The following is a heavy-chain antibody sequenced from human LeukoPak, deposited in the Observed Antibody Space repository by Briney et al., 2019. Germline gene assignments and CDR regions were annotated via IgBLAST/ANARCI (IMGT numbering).Heavy chain of an antibody. CDR2: INWNSGSK. V-gene: IGHV3-9*01. CDR3: ARTRPNDLDAFDI. Sequence: PGGSLRLSCAASGFTFDDYAIHWVRQAPGKGLEWVSGINWNSGSKHYADSVKGRFTISRDNAKNSLYLQMNSLRAEDTAVYYCARTRPNDLDAFDIWGQGTMVTVSS. CDR1: GFTFDDYA. J-gene: IGHJ3*02. D-gene: IGHD2-8*01.